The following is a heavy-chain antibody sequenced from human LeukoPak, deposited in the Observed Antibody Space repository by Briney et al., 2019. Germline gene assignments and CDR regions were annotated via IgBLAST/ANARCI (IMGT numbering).Heavy chain of an antibody. CDR3: VTDHYNNHGNFDY. Sequence: ASVKVSCKVSGFILTELSIHWVRQAPGKGLEWMASFDREGDEALYAQTFQGRVTMTEDTSTDTAYIEVTRLISEDTAVYYCVTDHYNNHGNFDYWGQGTLVIASS. J-gene: IGHJ4*02. CDR2: FDREGDEA. V-gene: IGHV1-24*01. D-gene: IGHD1-1*01. CDR1: GFILTELS.